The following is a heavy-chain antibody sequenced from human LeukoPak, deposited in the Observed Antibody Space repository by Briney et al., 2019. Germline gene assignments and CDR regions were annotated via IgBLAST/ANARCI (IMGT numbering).Heavy chain of an antibody. Sequence: ASVKVSCKASGYTFSDFYIHWVRQAPGQGLEYVGWITPKSGDTYSPQRFLGRVTMTRDASISTAYMELSSLRSDDTAVYFCARVRLADERAWAYWGQGTLVTVSS. CDR3: ARVRLADERAWAY. CDR1: GYTFSDFY. J-gene: IGHJ4*02. D-gene: IGHD3-3*02. V-gene: IGHV1-2*02. CDR2: ITPKSGDT.